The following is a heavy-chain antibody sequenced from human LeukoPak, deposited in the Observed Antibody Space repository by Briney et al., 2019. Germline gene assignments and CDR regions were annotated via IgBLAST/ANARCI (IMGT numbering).Heavy chain of an antibody. V-gene: IGHV4-39*01. CDR1: GISISSSHCY. J-gene: IGHJ5*02. CDR3: ARSWRGIKYNGSYDWFDP. Sequence: SETLSLTCTVSGISISSSHCYWGWIRQSPGKGLEWIGNIYYSGSTYYNPSLKSRVTISVDTSKNQFSLKLSSVTAADTALYYCARSWRGIKYNGSYDWFDPWGQGTLVIVSS. CDR2: IYYSGST. D-gene: IGHD1-26*01.